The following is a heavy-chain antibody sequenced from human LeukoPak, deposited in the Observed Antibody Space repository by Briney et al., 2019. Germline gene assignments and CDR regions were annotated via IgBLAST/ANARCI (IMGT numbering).Heavy chain of an antibody. CDR1: GFTFSSYG. Sequence: PGGSLKLSCAASGFTFSSYGMHWVRQAPGKGLEWVAVIWYDGSNKYYADSVKGRFTITRDKAKNTLYLQMNSLRSDDTAVYYCAKGDSRDYWGQGTLVTVSS. D-gene: IGHD5-18*01. J-gene: IGHJ4*02. V-gene: IGHV3-30*02. CDR3: AKGDSRDY. CDR2: IWYDGSNK.